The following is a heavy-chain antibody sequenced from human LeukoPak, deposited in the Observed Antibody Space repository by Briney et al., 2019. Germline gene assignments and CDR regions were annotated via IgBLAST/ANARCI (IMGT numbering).Heavy chain of an antibody. V-gene: IGHV3-73*01. Sequence: TGGSLRLSCVASEFTFSDSEMHWVRQTSGKGLEWLGRIRSKHNNYATAYATSVTGRITISRDDPKNTAYLQMNSLKTEDTAVYYCTRPIYDAFDLWGQGTTVTVSS. CDR3: TRPIYDAFDL. CDR1: EFTFSDSE. CDR2: IRSKHNNYAT. J-gene: IGHJ3*01.